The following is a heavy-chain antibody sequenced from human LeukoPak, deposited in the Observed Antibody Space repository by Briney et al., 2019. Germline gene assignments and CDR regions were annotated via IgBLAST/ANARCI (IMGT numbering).Heavy chain of an antibody. CDR2: INPSGGST. Sequence: GASVKVSRKASGYTFTSYYMHWVRQAPGQGLEWMGIINPSGGSTSYAQKFQGRVTMTRDTSTSTVYMELSSLRSEDTAVYYCARGLGLPYQFGKNDYWGQGTLVTVSS. J-gene: IGHJ4*02. D-gene: IGHD3-16*01. CDR1: GYTFTSYY. CDR3: ARGLGLPYQFGKNDY. V-gene: IGHV1-46*01.